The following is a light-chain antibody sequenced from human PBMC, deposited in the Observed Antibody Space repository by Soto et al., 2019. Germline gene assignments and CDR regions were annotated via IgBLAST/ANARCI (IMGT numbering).Light chain of an antibody. J-gene: IGKJ2*01. CDR2: GVS. Sequence: EIVITQSPGTPSVSPGERATLSCRASQSINKNLAWYQQKPGRAPRLLIYGVSTRASGIPARFSGSGSETEFTLTISSLQSEDFAVYYCQQYDNWPPYTFGQGTKVDIK. V-gene: IGKV3-15*01. CDR3: QQYDNWPPYT. CDR1: QSINKN.